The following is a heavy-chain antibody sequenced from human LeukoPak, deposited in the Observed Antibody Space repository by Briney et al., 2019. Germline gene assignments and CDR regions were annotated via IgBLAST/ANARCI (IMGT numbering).Heavy chain of an antibody. CDR3: AKEVVGATFHYFDY. V-gene: IGHV3-23*01. D-gene: IGHD1-26*01. CDR2: ISGSGGTT. J-gene: IGHJ4*02. Sequence: GGSLRLSCAASGFIFSSYAMNWVRQAPGKGLEWVSVISGSGGTTYYADSVKGRFTISRDNSKNTLFLQVNSLRAEDTAVYYCAKEVVGATFHYFDYRGQGTLVTVSS. CDR1: GFIFSSYA.